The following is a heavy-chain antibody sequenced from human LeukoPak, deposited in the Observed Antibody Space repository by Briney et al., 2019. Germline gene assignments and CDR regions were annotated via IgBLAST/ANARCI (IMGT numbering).Heavy chain of an antibody. V-gene: IGHV3-73*01. CDR2: IRSKANSYAT. J-gene: IGHJ4*02. D-gene: IGHD3-10*01. Sequence: PGGSLRLSCAASGFTFSSYAMSWVRQASGKGLEWVGRIRSKANSYATAYAASVKGRFTISRDDSKNTAYLQMNSLKTEDTAVYYCTRHLSGPSDYWGQGTLVTVSS. CDR1: GFTFSSYA. CDR3: TRHLSGPSDY.